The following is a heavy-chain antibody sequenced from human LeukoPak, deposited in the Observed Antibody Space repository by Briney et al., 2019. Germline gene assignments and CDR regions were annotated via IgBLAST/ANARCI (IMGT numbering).Heavy chain of an antibody. CDR2: INHSGST. V-gene: IGHV4-34*01. J-gene: IGHJ6*02. CDR1: GRSFSGYY. Sequence: SETLSLTCAVYGRSFSGYYWSWIRQPPGKGLEWIGEINHSGSTNYNPSLKSRVTISVDTSKNQFSLKLSSVTAADTAVYYCAGGVGVRLRMDVWGQGTTVTVSS. D-gene: IGHD1-26*01. CDR3: AGGVGVRLRMDV.